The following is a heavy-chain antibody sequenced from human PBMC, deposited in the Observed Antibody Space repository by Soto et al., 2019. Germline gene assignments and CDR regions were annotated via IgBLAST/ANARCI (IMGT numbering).Heavy chain of an antibody. CDR2: ISWNSGSI. Sequence: EVQLVESGGGLVQPGRSLRLSCAASGFTFDDYAMHWVRQAPGKGLEWVSGISWNSGSIGYADSVKGRFTISRDNAKNSLYLQMNSLRAEDTALYYCAKSVTVTTEPYYFDYWGQGTLVTVSS. CDR1: GFTFDDYA. CDR3: AKSVTVTTEPYYFDY. V-gene: IGHV3-9*01. D-gene: IGHD4-17*01. J-gene: IGHJ4*02.